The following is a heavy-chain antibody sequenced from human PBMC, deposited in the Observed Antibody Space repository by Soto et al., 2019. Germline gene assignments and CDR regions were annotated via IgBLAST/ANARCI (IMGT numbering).Heavy chain of an antibody. D-gene: IGHD6-13*01. CDR1: GGSISSYY. CDR3: ARSYSSSWYWYYFDY. V-gene: IGHV4-59*01. CDR2: IYYSGST. J-gene: IGHJ4*02. Sequence: PSETLSLTCTASGGSISSYYWSWIRQPPGKGLEWIGYIYYSGSTNYNPSRKSRVTISVDTSKNQFSLKLSSVTAADTAVYYCARSYSSSWYWYYFDYWGQGTLVTVSS.